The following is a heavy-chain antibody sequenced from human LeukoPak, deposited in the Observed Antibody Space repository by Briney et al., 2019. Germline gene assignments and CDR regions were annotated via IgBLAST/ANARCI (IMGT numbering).Heavy chain of an antibody. J-gene: IGHJ4*02. CDR3: AKGAKHFDY. Sequence: GGSLRLSCAASGFAFSSYGMHWVRQAPGKGLEWVAVISYDGSNKYYADSVKGRFTISRDNSKNTLYLQMNSLRAGDTAVYYCAKGAKHFDYWGQGTLVTVSS. CDR2: ISYDGSNK. CDR1: GFAFSSYG. V-gene: IGHV3-30*18. D-gene: IGHD2-21*01.